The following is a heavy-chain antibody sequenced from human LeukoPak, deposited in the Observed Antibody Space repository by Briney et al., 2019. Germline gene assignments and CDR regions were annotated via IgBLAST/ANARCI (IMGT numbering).Heavy chain of an antibody. CDR2: IYHSGST. J-gene: IGHJ6*02. Sequence: SETLSLTCAVSGGSISSGGYSWSWIRQPPGKGLEWIGYIYHSGSTYYNPSLKSRVTISVDRSKNQFSLKLSSVTAADTAVYYCARSPLRDTSGGSSWPLDVWGQGTTVTVSS. CDR1: GGSISSGGYS. V-gene: IGHV4-30-2*01. CDR3: ARSPLRDTSGGSSWPLDV. D-gene: IGHD6-13*01.